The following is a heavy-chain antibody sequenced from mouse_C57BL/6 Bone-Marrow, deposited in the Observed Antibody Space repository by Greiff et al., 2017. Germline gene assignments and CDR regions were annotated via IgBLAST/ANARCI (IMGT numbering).Heavy chain of an antibody. V-gene: IGHV1-9*01. D-gene: IGHD4-1*01. CDR3: AVGELGRDY. CDR1: GYTFTGYW. CDR2: ILPGRGST. J-gene: IGHJ2*01. Sequence: VQLQQSGAELMKPGASVKLSCKATGYTFTGYWIEWVKQRPGHGLEWIGEILPGRGSTNYNEKFKGKATFTADTSSNTAYMQLSSLTTVDSAIYYCAVGELGRDYWGQGTTLTVSS.